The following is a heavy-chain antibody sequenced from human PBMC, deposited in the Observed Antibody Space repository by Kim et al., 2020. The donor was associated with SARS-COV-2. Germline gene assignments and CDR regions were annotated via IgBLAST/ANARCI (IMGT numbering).Heavy chain of an antibody. Sequence: SETLSLTCTVSGGSVSSGSYYWSWIRQPPGKGLEWIGYIYYSGSTNYNPSLKSRVTISVDTSKNQFSLKLSSVTAADTAVYYCARDFWAAGTKAVYYGMDVWGQGTTVTVSS. V-gene: IGHV4-61*01. D-gene: IGHD6-13*01. J-gene: IGHJ6*02. CDR3: ARDFWAAGTKAVYYGMDV. CDR2: IYYSGST. CDR1: GGSVSSGSYY.